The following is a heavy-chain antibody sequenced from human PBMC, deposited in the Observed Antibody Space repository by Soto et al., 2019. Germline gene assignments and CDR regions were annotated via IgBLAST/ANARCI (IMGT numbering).Heavy chain of an antibody. CDR3: ARDEIAAAGISVVYYFDY. J-gene: IGHJ4*02. V-gene: IGHV3-7*03. CDR2: IKQDGSEK. CDR1: GFTFSSYW. D-gene: IGHD6-13*01. Sequence: EVQLVESGGGLVQPGGSLRLSCAASGFTFSSYWMNWVRQAPGKGLEWVANIKQDGSEKYYVDSVKGRFTISRDNAKNSLYLQMNSLRAEDTAVYYCARDEIAAAGISVVYYFDYWGQGTLVTVSS.